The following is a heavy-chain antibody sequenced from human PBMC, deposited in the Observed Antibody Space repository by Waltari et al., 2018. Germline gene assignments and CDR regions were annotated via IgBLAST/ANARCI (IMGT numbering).Heavy chain of an antibody. V-gene: IGHV4-34*01. CDR1: GGSFSGYY. Sequence: QVQLQQWGAGLLKPSETLSLTCAVYGGSFSGYYWSWIRQPPGKGLEWIGEINHSGSTNYNPSLKSRVTISVDTSKNQFSLKLSSVTAADTAVYYCARNRYSGSYLARLNWFDPWGQGTLVTVSS. D-gene: IGHD1-26*01. CDR2: INHSGST. CDR3: ARNRYSGSYLARLNWFDP. J-gene: IGHJ5*02.